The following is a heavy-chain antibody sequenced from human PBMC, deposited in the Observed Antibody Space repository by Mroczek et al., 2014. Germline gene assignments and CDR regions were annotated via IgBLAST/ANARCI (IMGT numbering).Heavy chain of an antibody. V-gene: IGHV3-30*18. Sequence: QVQLVQSGGGVVQPGRSLRLSCAASGFTFSSYGMHWVRQAPGKGLEWVAVISYDGSNKYYADSVKGRFTISRDNSKNTLYLQMNSLRAEDTAVYYCAKDRVGYCSSTSCYLLDYWGQGTPGHPSPQ. CDR3: AKDRVGYCSSTSCYLLDY. CDR1: GFTFSSYG. J-gene: IGHJ4*02. CDR2: ISYDGSNK. D-gene: IGHD2-2*01.